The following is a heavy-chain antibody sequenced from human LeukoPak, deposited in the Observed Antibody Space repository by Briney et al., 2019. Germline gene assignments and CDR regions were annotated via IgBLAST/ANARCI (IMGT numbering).Heavy chain of an antibody. CDR3: ARLMSYYDILTGSNAFDI. J-gene: IGHJ3*02. CDR2: INHSGST. CDR1: GGSFSGYY. Sequence: SETLSLTCAVYGGSFSGYYWSWIRQPPGKGLEWIGEINHSGSTNYNPSLKSRVTISVDTSKNQFFLKLSSVTAADTAVYYCARLMSYYDILTGSNAFDIWGQGTMVTVSS. V-gene: IGHV4-34*01. D-gene: IGHD3-9*01.